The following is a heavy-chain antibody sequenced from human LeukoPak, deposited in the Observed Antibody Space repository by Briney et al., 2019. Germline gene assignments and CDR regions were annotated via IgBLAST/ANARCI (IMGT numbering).Heavy chain of an antibody. Sequence: GGSLRLSCAASGFTFSSYEMNWVRQAPGKGLEWVSAISGSGGSTYYADSVKGRFTISRDNSKNTLYLQMNSLRAEDTAVYYCANTMVRGVIFDYWGQGTLVTVSS. V-gene: IGHV3-23*01. CDR3: ANTMVRGVIFDY. CDR2: ISGSGGST. J-gene: IGHJ4*02. CDR1: GFTFSSYE. D-gene: IGHD3-10*01.